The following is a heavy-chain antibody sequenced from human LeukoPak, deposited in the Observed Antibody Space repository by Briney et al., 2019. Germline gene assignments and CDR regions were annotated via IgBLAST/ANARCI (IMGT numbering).Heavy chain of an antibody. CDR3: ATGRTKKY. D-gene: IGHD2-8*01. CDR1: GFTFSNYW. Sequence: GGSLRFSCVASGFTFSNYWMNWVRQAPGERPEWVANIKEDGSEKYYVDSVKGRFTISRDNAKNSLYLQMNSLRAEDTAVYYCATGRTKKYWGQGTLVAVSS. J-gene: IGHJ4*02. CDR2: IKEDGSEK. V-gene: IGHV3-7*01.